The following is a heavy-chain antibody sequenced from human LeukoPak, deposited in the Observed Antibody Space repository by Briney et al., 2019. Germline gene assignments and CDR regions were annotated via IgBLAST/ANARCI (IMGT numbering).Heavy chain of an antibody. CDR1: GYTLTELS. CDR2: ISADNGNT. CDR3: ARALYLTFDY. V-gene: IGHV1-18*01. Sequence: ASVKVSCKVSGYTLTELSMHWVRQAPGQGLEWMGWISADNGNTNYVQKFQGRVTMTTDTSTSTAYMELRSLRSDDTAVYYCARALYLTFDYWGQGTLVTVSS. J-gene: IGHJ4*02.